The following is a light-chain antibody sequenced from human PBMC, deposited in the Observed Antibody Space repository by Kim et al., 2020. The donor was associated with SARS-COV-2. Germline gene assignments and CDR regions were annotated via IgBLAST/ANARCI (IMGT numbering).Light chain of an antibody. Sequence: QSALTQPPSASGSPGQSVTISCTGTSSDVGAFYYVSWFQHHPGKAPKLLIYEVNKRPSGVPDRFSGSKSGNTASLIVSGLQGDDEAAYYCSSYAGNNNLVFGGGTQLTVL. CDR1: SSDVGAFYY. CDR3: SSYAGNNNLV. J-gene: IGLJ2*01. V-gene: IGLV2-8*01. CDR2: EVN.